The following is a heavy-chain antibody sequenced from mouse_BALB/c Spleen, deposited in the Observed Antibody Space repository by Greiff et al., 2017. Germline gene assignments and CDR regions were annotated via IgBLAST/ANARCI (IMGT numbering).Heavy chain of an antibody. D-gene: IGHD2-14*01. Sequence: VQLQQSGTVLARPGASVKMSCKASGYSFTSYWMHWVKQRPGQGLEWIGAIYPGNSDTSYNQKFKGKAKLTAVTSASTAYMELSSLTNEDSAVYYCTKIYRYDIYAMDYWGQGTSVTVSS. CDR3: TKIYRYDIYAMDY. V-gene: IGHV1-5*01. CDR1: GYSFTSYW. J-gene: IGHJ4*01. CDR2: IYPGNSDT.